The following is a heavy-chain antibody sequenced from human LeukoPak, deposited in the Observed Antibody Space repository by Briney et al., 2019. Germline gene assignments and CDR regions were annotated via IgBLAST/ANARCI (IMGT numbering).Heavy chain of an antibody. V-gene: IGHV3-48*01. J-gene: IGHJ4*02. Sequence: HAGGSLRLSCAASGFTFSSYSMSWVRQAPGKGLEWVSYISSSSSTIYYADSVKGRFTISRDNAKNSLYLQMNSLRAEDTAVYYCARDLVGGSLDYWGQGTLVTVSS. CDR1: GFTFSSYS. D-gene: IGHD1-26*01. CDR3: ARDLVGGSLDY. CDR2: ISSSSSTI.